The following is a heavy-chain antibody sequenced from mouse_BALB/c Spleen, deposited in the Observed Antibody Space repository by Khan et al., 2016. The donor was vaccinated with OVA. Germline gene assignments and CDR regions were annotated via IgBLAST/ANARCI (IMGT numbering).Heavy chain of an antibody. V-gene: IGHV3-2*02. Sequence: VQLKESGPGLVKPSQSLSLTCTVTGYSITSGYGWNWIRQFPGNKLEWMGYISYSGSTNYNPSLKSRISITRDTSKNQFFLQLNSMTTKDTATYYCARTARIKYWGQGTTLTVSS. CDR1: GYSITSGYG. J-gene: IGHJ2*01. D-gene: IGHD1-2*01. CDR3: ARTARIKY. CDR2: ISYSGST.